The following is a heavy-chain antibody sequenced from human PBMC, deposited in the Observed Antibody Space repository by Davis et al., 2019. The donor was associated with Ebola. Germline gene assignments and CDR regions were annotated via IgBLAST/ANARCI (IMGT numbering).Heavy chain of an antibody. CDR2: ISAYNGNT. V-gene: IGHV1-18*01. D-gene: IGHD1-26*01. Sequence: ASVKVSCKASGYTFTSYAMHWVRQAPGQRLEWMGWISAYNGNTNYAQKLQGRVTMTTDTSTSTAYMELRSLRSDDTAVYYCARERGLVGASNYFDYWGQGTLVTVSS. CDR3: ARERGLVGASNYFDY. J-gene: IGHJ4*02. CDR1: GYTFTSYA.